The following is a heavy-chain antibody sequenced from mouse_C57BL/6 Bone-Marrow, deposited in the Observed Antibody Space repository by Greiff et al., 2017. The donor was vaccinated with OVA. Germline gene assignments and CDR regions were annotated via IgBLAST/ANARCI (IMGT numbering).Heavy chain of an antibody. Sequence: QVQLKESGPELVKPGASVKISCKASGYAFSSSWMTWVKQRPGKGLEWIGRIYPGDGDTNYNGKFKGKATLTADKSSSTAYMQLSSLTSEDSAVYFCASLLPHFDYWGQGTTLTVSS. CDR1: GYAFSSSW. V-gene: IGHV1-82*01. CDR2: IYPGDGDT. D-gene: IGHD1-1*01. J-gene: IGHJ2*01. CDR3: ASLLPHFDY.